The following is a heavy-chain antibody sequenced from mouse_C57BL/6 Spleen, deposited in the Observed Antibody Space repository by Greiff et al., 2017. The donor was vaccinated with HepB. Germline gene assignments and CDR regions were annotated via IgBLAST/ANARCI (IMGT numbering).Heavy chain of an antibody. D-gene: IGHD2-5*01. CDR3: AYSNYLYYFDY. J-gene: IGHJ2*01. CDR1: GYTFTSYT. Sequence: VQLQQPGAELARPGASVKMSCKASGYTFTSYTMHWVKQRPGQGLEWIGYINPSSGYTKYNQKFKDKATLTADKSSSTAYMQLSSLTSEDSAVYYCAYSNYLYYFDYWGQGTTLTVSS. CDR2: INPSSGYT. V-gene: IGHV1-4*01.